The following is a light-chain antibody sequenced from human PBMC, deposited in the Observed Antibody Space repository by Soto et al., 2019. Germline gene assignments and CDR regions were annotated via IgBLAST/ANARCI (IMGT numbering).Light chain of an antibody. V-gene: IGKV1-5*03. CDR2: KAS. J-gene: IGKJ1*01. CDR3: QHCNSYSEA. Sequence: DIQMHQSPSTLSGSEGDRVTITCLASQTISSWLAWYQQTPGKAPKLLIYKASTLKRGVPSRFSGSGSGTEFTLTISSLQPDDFATYYCQHCNSYSEAFGQGTKVDI. CDR1: QTISSW.